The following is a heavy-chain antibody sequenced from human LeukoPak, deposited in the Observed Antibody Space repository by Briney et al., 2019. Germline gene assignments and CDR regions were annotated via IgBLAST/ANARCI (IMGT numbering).Heavy chain of an antibody. CDR1: GYTFTSYY. CDR2: INPSGGST. V-gene: IGHV1-46*01. CDR3: ARDRSVVVAATGFYYYYGMDV. J-gene: IGHJ6*02. Sequence: ASVKVSCKASGYTFTSYYMHWVRQAPGQGLEWMGIINPSGGSTSYAQKFQGRVTMTRDTSTSTVYMELSSLRSEDTAVYYCARDRSVVVAATGFYYYYGMDVWGQGTTVTVSS. D-gene: IGHD2-15*01.